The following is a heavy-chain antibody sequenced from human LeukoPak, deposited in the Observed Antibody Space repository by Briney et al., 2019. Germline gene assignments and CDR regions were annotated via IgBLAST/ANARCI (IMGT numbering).Heavy chain of an antibody. CDR3: ARNGLGEWELLHV. V-gene: IGHV3-74*01. Sequence: GGSLRLSCAASGLTFSRYWMHWLRQVPGKGLVWVSRINRDGSIISYADSVRGRFTISRDNAKNTLYLQMNGLRAEDTAVYYCARNGLGEWELLHVWGQGTLVTVSS. CDR2: INRDGSII. CDR1: GLTFSRYW. J-gene: IGHJ4*02. D-gene: IGHD1-26*01.